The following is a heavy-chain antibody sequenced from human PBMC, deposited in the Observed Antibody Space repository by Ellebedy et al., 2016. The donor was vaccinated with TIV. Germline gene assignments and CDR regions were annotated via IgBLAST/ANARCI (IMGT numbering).Heavy chain of an antibody. Sequence: GESLKISCGASGFTFSDYYMNWIRQSPGKGLEWVSWVSSRSSYAYYADSVKGRFTISRDNAKNSLYLHMKSLRAEDTAVYYCVRDHQAHDYWGQGSLVTVSS. J-gene: IGHJ4*02. V-gene: IGHV3-11*05. CDR1: GFTFSDYY. CDR3: VRDHQAHDY. CDR2: VSSRSSYA.